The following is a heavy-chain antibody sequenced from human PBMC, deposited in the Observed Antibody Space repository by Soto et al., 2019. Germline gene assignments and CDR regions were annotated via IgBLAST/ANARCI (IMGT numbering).Heavy chain of an antibody. CDR2: IDSYGRST. V-gene: IGHV3-74*01. D-gene: IGHD3-10*01. CDR3: AKESYNRRTDFDY. J-gene: IGHJ4*02. Sequence: HPGGSLRLSCAASGFTFSSYWMHWVRQAPGEGLVWVSRIDSYGRSTFYADSVKGRFTISRDNSKNTLHLQMNSLRAEDTAVYYCAKESYNRRTDFDYWGQGTLVTVSS. CDR1: GFTFSSYW.